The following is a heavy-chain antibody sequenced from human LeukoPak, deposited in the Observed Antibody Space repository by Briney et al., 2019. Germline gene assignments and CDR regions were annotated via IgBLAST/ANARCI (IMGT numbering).Heavy chain of an antibody. J-gene: IGHJ4*02. CDR1: GGSNSSYY. V-gene: IGHV4-59*01. CDR3: ARGSDGSGAVGY. D-gene: IGHD3-10*01. Sequence: AETPSLTCTVTGGSNSSYYWSWLRQPPGKGGEGIGYIYYSGSTNYNPSLKSRDTISVDTSKNQFSLKLSSVTAVDTAVYYCARGSDGSGAVGYWGQGALVTVSS. CDR2: IYYSGST.